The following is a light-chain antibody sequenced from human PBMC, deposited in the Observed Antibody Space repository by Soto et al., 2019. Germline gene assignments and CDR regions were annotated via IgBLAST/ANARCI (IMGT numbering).Light chain of an antibody. V-gene: IGLV2-14*01. Sequence: QSALTQPASVSGSPGQSITISCTGTSSDVGGYNYVSWYQQHPGKAPKLMIYDVSNRPSGVSNRFSGSKSGNTASLTISGLQAEDGADYYCSSYTSSSTPVVFGGGTQLT. CDR1: SSDVGGYNY. CDR2: DVS. J-gene: IGLJ2*01. CDR3: SSYTSSSTPVV.